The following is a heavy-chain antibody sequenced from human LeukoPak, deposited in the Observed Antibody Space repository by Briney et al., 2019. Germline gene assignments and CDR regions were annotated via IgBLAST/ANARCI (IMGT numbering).Heavy chain of an antibody. D-gene: IGHD3-16*01. CDR3: AGEGDTPDGFDI. Sequence: PSETLSLTCTASGGSISSYYWSWVRQSAEKRLEWIGRIYTSGRATYNSSLKTRVTMSVDTPKNQLSLKLTSVTAADTAMYYCAGEGDTPDGFDIWGQGAMVTVSS. J-gene: IGHJ3*02. V-gene: IGHV4-4*07. CDR2: IYTSGRA. CDR1: GGSISSYY.